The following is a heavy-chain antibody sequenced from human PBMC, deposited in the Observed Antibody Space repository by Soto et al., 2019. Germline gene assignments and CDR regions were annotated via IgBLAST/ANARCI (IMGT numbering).Heavy chain of an antibody. CDR1: GGSVISGSYY. V-gene: IGHV4-61*01. Sequence: QVQLQESGPGLVKPSETLSLTCTVSGGSVISGSYYWSWIRQPPGKGLEWIGYIYYSGSTNYNPSLKSRVTISVDTSKNQFSLKLSSVTAADTAVYYCARGLLLWFGELAPYFDYWGQGTLVTVSS. D-gene: IGHD3-10*01. CDR3: ARGLLLWFGELAPYFDY. J-gene: IGHJ4*02. CDR2: IYYSGST.